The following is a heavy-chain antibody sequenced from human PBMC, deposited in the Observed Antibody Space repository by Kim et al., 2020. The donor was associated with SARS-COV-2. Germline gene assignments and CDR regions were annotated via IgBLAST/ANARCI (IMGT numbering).Heavy chain of an antibody. CDR2: IIPIFGTA. D-gene: IGHD4-17*01. CDR3: ARALNDYGDYVRRYWFDP. V-gene: IGHV1-69*13. J-gene: IGHJ5*02. CDR1: GGTFSSYA. Sequence: SVKVSCKASGGTFSSYAISWVRQAPGQGLEWMGGIIPIFGTANYAQKFQGRVTITADESTSTAYMELSSLRSEDTAVYYCARALNDYGDYVRRYWFDPWGQGTLVTVSS.